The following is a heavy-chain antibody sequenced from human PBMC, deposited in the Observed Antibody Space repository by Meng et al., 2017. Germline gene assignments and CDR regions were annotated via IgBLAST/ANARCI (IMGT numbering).Heavy chain of an antibody. CDR1: GCTFSSDA. D-gene: IGHD2-15*01. Sequence: GHLVESGGGSVPPGSATTLSCAASGCTFSSDAMHWVRQAPCKGLEWVAVISYDGSNKYYADSVKGRFTISRDNSKNTLYLQMNSLRAEDTAVYYCARAVVVAAQSLFDYWGQGTLVTVSS. CDR3: ARAVVVAAQSLFDY. J-gene: IGHJ4*02. V-gene: IGHV3-30*01. CDR2: ISYDGSNK.